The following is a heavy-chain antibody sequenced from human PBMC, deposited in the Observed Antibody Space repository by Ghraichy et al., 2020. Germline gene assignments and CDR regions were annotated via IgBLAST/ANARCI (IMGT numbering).Heavy chain of an antibody. CDR3: ASGDERHCSSTSCPPDV. J-gene: IGHJ6*04. CDR2: ISSSSSYI. V-gene: IGHV3-21*01. Sequence: GGSLRLSCAASGFTFSSYSMNWVRQAPGKGLEWVSSISSSSSYIYYADSVKGRFTISRDNAKNSLYLQMNSLRAEDTAVYYCASGDERHCSSTSCPPDVWGKGTTVTVSS. D-gene: IGHD2-2*01. CDR1: GFTFSSYS.